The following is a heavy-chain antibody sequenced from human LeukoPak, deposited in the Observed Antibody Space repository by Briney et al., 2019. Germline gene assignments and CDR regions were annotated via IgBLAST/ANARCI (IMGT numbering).Heavy chain of an antibody. CDR1: GYTFTSYY. CDR3: ARAMVRGVIIKNWFDP. D-gene: IGHD3-10*01. CDR2: INPSGGST. V-gene: IGHV1-46*01. Sequence: ASVKVSCKASGYTFTSYYMHWVRQAPGQGLEWMGIINPSGGSTSYAQKFQGRVTMTRDMSTSTVYMELSSLRSEDTAVYYCARAMVRGVIIKNWFDPWGQGTLVTVSS. J-gene: IGHJ5*02.